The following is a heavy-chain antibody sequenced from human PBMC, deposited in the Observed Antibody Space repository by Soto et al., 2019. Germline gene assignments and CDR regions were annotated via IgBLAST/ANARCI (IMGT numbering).Heavy chain of an antibody. CDR1: GGSFSGYY. CDR2: INHSGST. Sequence: SETLSLTCTVYGGSFSGYYWSWIRQPPGKGLEWIGEINHSGSTNYNPSLKSRVTISVDTSKNQFSLKLSSVTAADTAVYYCATSSSSGGMDVWGQGTTVTVSS. V-gene: IGHV4-34*01. J-gene: IGHJ6*02. D-gene: IGHD6-13*01. CDR3: ATSSSSGGMDV.